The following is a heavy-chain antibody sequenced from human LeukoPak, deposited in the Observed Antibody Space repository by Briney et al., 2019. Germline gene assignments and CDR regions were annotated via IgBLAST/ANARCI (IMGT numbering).Heavy chain of an antibody. CDR3: TRDSGNSDFDY. CDR1: GFTFNTYA. J-gene: IGHJ4*02. V-gene: IGHV3-30*04. D-gene: IGHD6-19*01. Sequence: GGSLRHSCAASGFTFNTYAIHWVRQAPGKGLEWVAGISYDATNKFYVDSVKGRFTISRDNSKNTLYLQMNSLRAEDTAVYYCTRDSGNSDFDYWGQGALVTVSS. CDR2: ISYDATNK.